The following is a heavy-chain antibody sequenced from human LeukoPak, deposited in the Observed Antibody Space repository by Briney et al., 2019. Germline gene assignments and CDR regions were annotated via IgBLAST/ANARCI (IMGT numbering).Heavy chain of an antibody. Sequence: GGSLRLSSAASGFTFSSNAMHWVRQAPGKGLEWGAGISYDGSNKYYADSVKGRFTISRDNSKNMLYLKMNSLRAEDTAVYYCARDLSRGYCSGGSRYSGDYWGQGTLVTVSS. D-gene: IGHD2-15*01. CDR1: GFTFSSNA. J-gene: IGHJ4*02. V-gene: IGHV3-30*04. CDR2: ISYDGSNK. CDR3: ARDLSRGYCSGGSRYSGDY.